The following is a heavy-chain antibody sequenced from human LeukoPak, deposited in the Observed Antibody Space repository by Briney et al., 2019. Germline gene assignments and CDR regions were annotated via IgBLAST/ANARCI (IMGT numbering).Heavy chain of an antibody. CDR1: GFTFDDYA. CDR3: AKAKYYDILTGPTSRWHFDY. CDR2: ISWNSGTI. V-gene: IGHV3-9*01. D-gene: IGHD3-9*01. J-gene: IGHJ2*01. Sequence: PGGSLRLSCAVPGFTFDDYAMHWVRQESGKGLEWVSGISWNSGTIVYADSVKGRFTTSRDNAKNSLFMQMNSLRPEDTALYYCAKAKYYDILTGPTSRWHFDYWGRGTLVAVSS.